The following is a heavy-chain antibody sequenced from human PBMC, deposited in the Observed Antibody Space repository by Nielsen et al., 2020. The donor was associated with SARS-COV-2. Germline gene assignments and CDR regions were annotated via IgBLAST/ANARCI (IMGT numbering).Heavy chain of an antibody. J-gene: IGHJ6*03. V-gene: IGHV4-61*01. CDR2: IYYSGST. CDR3: ARTPSSGWPYYYYYMDV. D-gene: IGHD6-19*01. CDR1: GASIGSTNYY. Sequence: ESLKISCPVSGASIGSTNYYWSWIRQPPGKGLEWIGYIYYSGSTNYNPSLKSRVTISVDTSKNQFSLKLSSVTAADTAVYYCARTPSSGWPYYYYYMDVWGKGTTVTVSS.